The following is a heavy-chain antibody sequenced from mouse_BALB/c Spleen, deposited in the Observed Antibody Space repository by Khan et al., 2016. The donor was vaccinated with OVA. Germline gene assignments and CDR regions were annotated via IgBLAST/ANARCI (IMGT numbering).Heavy chain of an antibody. J-gene: IGHJ4*01. CDR2: IWGGGST. CDR1: GFSLTDYG. CDR3: AKGVWSYYFALDY. D-gene: IGHD2-10*02. V-gene: IGHV2-6-5*01. Sequence: QVQLKESGPGLVAPSQSLSFTCTVSGFSLTDYGVSWIRQSPGKGLEWLGVIWGGGSTYYNSALKSRLSISKDNSKSQVFLKMNSLQTDDTAMYYCAKGVWSYYFALDYWGQGTSVTVSS.